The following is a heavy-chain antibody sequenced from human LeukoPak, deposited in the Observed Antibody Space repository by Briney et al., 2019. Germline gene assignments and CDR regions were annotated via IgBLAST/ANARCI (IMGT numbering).Heavy chain of an antibody. CDR3: ARGRGWFGELYSGPKYWHFEL. D-gene: IGHD3-10*01. CDR2: IKQDGSEK. V-gene: IGHV3-7*01. CDR1: GFTFSSYW. Sequence: GGSLRLSCAASGFTFSSYWMSWVRQAPGKGLEWVANIKQDGSEKYYVDSVKGRFTISRDNAKNSLYLQMNSLRAEDTAVYYCARGRGWFGELYSGPKYWHFELWGRGTLVTVSS. J-gene: IGHJ2*01.